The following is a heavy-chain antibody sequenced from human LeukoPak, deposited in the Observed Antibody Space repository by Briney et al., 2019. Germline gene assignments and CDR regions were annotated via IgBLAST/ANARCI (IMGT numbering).Heavy chain of an antibody. CDR1: GDSVSSNSAA. D-gene: IGHD6-19*01. V-gene: IGHV6-1*01. CDR2: TYYRSEWYN. J-gene: IGHJ4*02. CDR3: AREVAVAGTKIIDY. Sequence: SQTLSLTCAISGDSVSSNSAAWNWIRQSPSRGLEWLGRTYYRSEWYNEYAVSVKSRITINPDTSKNQFSLQLNSVTPEDTAVYYCAREVAVAGTKIIDYWGQGTLVTVSS.